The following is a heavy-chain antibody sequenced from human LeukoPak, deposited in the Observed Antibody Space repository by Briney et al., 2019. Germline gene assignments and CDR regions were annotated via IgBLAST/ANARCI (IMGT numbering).Heavy chain of an antibody. D-gene: IGHD3-3*01. CDR2: IYYSGST. J-gene: IGHJ6*03. CDR1: GGSISSYY. V-gene: IGHV4-59*01. Sequence: SETLSLTCTVSGGSISSYYWSWIRQPPGKGLEWIGYIYYSGSTNYNPSLKSRVTISIDTSKNQFSLKLSSVTAADTAVYYCARTYYDFWTGAYYYYMDVWGKGTTVTVSS. CDR3: ARTYYDFWTGAYYYYMDV.